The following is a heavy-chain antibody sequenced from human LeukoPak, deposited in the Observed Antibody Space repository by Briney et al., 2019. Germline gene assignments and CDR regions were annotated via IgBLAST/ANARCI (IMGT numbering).Heavy chain of an antibody. CDR3: ARDRIQLWPFDY. CDR1: GGSISSSSYY. D-gene: IGHD5-18*01. Sequence: SETLSLTCTVSGGSISSSSYYWGWIHQPPGKGLEWIGSIYYSGSTYYNPSLKSRVTISVDTSKNQFSLKLSSVTAADTAVYYCARDRIQLWPFDYWGQGTLVTVSS. J-gene: IGHJ4*02. V-gene: IGHV4-39*07. CDR2: IYYSGST.